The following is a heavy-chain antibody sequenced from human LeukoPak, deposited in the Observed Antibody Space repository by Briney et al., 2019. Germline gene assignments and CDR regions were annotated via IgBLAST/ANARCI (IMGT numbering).Heavy chain of an antibody. D-gene: IGHD3-9*01. CDR2: ISSSGSTI. V-gene: IGHV3-48*03. J-gene: IGHJ4*02. Sequence: GGSLRLSCAASGFTFSSYEMNWVRQAPGKGLEWVSYISSSGSTIYYADSVKGRFTISRDNAKNSLYLQMNSLRAEDTAVYYCARDGGYYDILTGYLSPYFDYWDQGTLVTVSS. CDR3: ARDGGYYDILTGYLSPYFDY. CDR1: GFTFSSYE.